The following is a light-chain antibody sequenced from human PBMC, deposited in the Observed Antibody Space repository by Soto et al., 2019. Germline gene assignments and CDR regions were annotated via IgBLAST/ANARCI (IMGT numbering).Light chain of an antibody. Sequence: QSLMTQPPPPSGFPGQSVTISCPGTSRDVGGYNYVSWYQQYPGRAPKLMIYEVTKRPSGVPDRFSGSKSGNTASLTVSGLQAEDEADYYCSSYAASNNFYFVFGGGTKVTVL. V-gene: IGLV2-8*01. CDR1: SRDVGGYNY. J-gene: IGLJ3*02. CDR2: EVT. CDR3: SSYAASNNFYFV.